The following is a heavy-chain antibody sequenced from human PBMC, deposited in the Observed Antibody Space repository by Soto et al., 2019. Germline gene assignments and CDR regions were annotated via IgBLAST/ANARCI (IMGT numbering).Heavy chain of an antibody. CDR3: AKERSSGLHDAFDI. J-gene: IGHJ3*02. D-gene: IGHD6-19*01. CDR2: ISWNSGSI. V-gene: IGHV3-9*01. CDR1: GFTFDDYA. Sequence: GGSLRLSCAASGFTFDDYAMHWVRQAPGKGLEWVSGISWNSGSIGYADSVKGRFTISRDNAKNSLYLQMNSLRAEDTALYYCAKERSSGLHDAFDIWGQGTMVTVS.